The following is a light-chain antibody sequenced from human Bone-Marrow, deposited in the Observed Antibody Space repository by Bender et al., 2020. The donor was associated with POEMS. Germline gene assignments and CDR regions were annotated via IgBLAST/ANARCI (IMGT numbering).Light chain of an antibody. CDR1: NSNIGRNF. Sequence: QSMLTQPPSASGTPGQSLTISCSGSNSNIGRNFAYWYKQLPGTAPKLLIYGNHKRPSGVPDRFSGSKSGTSASLAITGLQAEDEGDYYCQSYDNSLGGWVFGGGTKLTVL. CDR3: QSYDNSLGGWV. V-gene: IGLV1-47*01. J-gene: IGLJ3*02. CDR2: GNH.